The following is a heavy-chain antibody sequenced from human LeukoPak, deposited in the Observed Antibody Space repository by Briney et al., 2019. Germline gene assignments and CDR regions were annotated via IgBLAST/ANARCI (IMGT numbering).Heavy chain of an antibody. CDR2: IRAYNGNT. D-gene: IGHD3-10*01. CDR1: GYTFTSYG. Sequence: ASVKVSCKASGYTFTSYGISWVRQAPGQGLEWMGWIRAYNGNTNYAQKLQGRVTMTTDTSTSTAYMELRSLRSDDTAVYYCARDHLWFGEPFYFDYWGQGTLVTVSS. V-gene: IGHV1-18*01. J-gene: IGHJ4*02. CDR3: ARDHLWFGEPFYFDY.